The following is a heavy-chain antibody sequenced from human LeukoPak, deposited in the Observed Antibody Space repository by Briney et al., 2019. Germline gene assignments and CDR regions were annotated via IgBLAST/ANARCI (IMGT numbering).Heavy chain of an antibody. CDR3: AREVGEDTAMNY. CDR1: GYTFTGYY. Sequence: ASVKVSCKASGYTFTGYYMHWVRQAPGRGLEWMGRINPNSGGTNYAQKFQGRVTMTRDTSISTAYMELSRLRSDDTAVYYCAREVGEDTAMNYWGQGTLVTVSS. CDR2: INPNSGGT. J-gene: IGHJ4*02. D-gene: IGHD5-18*01. V-gene: IGHV1-2*06.